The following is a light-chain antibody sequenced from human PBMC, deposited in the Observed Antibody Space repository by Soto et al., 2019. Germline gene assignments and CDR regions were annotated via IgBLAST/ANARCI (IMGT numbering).Light chain of an antibody. CDR3: SSYTTSSTLVV. Sequence: QSALTQPASVSGSPGQSITIACTGTSSDVGGYNYVSWYQQHPGKAPKVMIYEVSHRPSGVSDRFSGSKFGNTASLTISGLQAEDEADYYCSSYTTSSTLVVFGGGTQLTVL. CDR1: SSDVGGYNY. CDR2: EVS. V-gene: IGLV2-14*01. J-gene: IGLJ2*01.